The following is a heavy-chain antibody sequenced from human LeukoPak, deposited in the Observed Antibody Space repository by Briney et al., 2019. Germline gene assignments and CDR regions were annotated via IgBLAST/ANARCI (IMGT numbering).Heavy chain of an antibody. J-gene: IGHJ4*02. CDR1: GFTFSTYP. CDR2: ISNGGGTA. D-gene: IGHD6-13*01. CDR3: AKDWFPRAAARNFDY. Sequence: PGGSLRLSCAASGFTFSTYPMSWVRQAPGKGLQWVSAISNGGGTAYYAESVKGRFTISRDNSKNTLYLQMNSLRAEDTAVYYCAKDWFPRAAARNFDYWGQGTLVTVSS. V-gene: IGHV3-23*01.